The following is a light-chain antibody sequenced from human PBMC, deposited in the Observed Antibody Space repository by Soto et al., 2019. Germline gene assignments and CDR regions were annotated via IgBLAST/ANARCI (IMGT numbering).Light chain of an antibody. CDR1: QSVSSSF. CDR3: QQYGSSPRLT. V-gene: IGKV3-20*01. Sequence: DIVLTQSPCTLSLSPGERATLSCRASQSVSSSFLAWYQQRPGQAPRLLIYGASSRATGIPDRFSGSGSGTDFTLTISRLEPEDFAVYYCQQYGSSPRLTFGQGTKVDIK. J-gene: IGKJ1*01. CDR2: GAS.